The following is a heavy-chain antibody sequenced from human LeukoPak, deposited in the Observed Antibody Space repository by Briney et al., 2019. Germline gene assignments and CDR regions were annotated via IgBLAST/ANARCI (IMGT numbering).Heavy chain of an antibody. Sequence: GASVKVSXKASGYTFTSYGISWVRQAPGQGLEWMGWISAYNGNTNYAQKLQGRVTMTTDTSTSTAYMELRSLRSDDTAVYYCAREGSADYYYYYMDVWGKGTTVTVSS. CDR1: GYTFTSYG. V-gene: IGHV1-18*01. J-gene: IGHJ6*03. CDR2: ISAYNGNT. CDR3: AREGSADYYYYYMDV. D-gene: IGHD6-6*01.